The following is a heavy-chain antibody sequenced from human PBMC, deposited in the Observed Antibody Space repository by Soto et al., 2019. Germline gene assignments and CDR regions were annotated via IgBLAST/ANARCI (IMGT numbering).Heavy chain of an antibody. CDR2: IIPILGIA. D-gene: IGHD6-13*01. CDR3: ARRKLAAAGPALDY. V-gene: IGHV1-69*02. CDR1: GGTFSSYT. J-gene: IGHJ4*02. Sequence: ASVKVSCKASGGTFSSYTISWVRQAPGQGLEWMGRIIPILGIANYAQKFQGRVTITADKSTSTAYMELSSLRSEDTAVYYCARRKLAAAGPALDYWGQGTLVTVSS.